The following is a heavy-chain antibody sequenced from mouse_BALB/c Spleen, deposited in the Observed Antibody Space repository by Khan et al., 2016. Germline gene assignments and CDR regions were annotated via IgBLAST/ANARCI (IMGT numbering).Heavy chain of an antibody. J-gene: IGHJ2*01. CDR2: IHYGGST. Sequence: EVQLQESGPDLAKPSQSLSLTCTVTGYSFTSGFNWHWIRQFPGNKLEWMGYIHYGGSTNYNPSLKSRISITRDTSKNQFFLQLNSVTTEDSATYYCSGAPEIFDYWGPGTTLTVSS. CDR3: SGAPEIFDY. CDR1: GYSFTSGFN. V-gene: IGHV3-1*02.